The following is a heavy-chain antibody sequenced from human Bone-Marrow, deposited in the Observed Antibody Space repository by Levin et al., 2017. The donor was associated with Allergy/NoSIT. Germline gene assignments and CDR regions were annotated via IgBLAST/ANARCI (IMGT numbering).Heavy chain of an antibody. J-gene: IGHJ4*02. CDR2: IDQSGNT. V-gene: IGHV4-38-2*01. CDR3: ARTLGYCSGDGCYYYFDY. Sequence: ESLKISCDASGFTFSSYGIIWVRQAPGKGLEWIGSIDQSGNTYYNPSLKSRVTISVDTSKNQFSLRLTSVSAADTAVYYCARTLGYCSGDGCYYYFDYWGQGTLVTVSS. D-gene: IGHD2-15*01. CDR1: GFTFSSYGI.